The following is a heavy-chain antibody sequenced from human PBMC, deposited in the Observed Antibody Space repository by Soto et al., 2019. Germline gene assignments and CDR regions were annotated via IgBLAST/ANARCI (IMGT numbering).Heavy chain of an antibody. CDR1: GYSFTSYW. D-gene: IGHD3-3*01. CDR2: IYPGDSDT. V-gene: IGHV5-51*01. J-gene: IGHJ3*02. CDR3: AEYDFWSGYYTPAFEI. Sequence: GGSLKISCKGSGYSFTSYWIGWVRQMPGKGLEWMGIIYPGDSDTRYSPSFQGQVTISADKSISTAYLQWSSLKASDTAMYYCAEYDFWSGYYTPAFEIWGKGTMVTVSS.